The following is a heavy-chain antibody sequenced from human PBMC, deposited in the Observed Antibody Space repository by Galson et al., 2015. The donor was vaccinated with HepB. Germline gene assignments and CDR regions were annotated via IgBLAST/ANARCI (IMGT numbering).Heavy chain of an antibody. V-gene: IGHV3-53*01. J-gene: IGHJ2*01. CDR1: GFTVSSNY. Sequence: SLRLSCAASGFTVSSNYMSWVRQAPGKGLEWVSVIYSGDSTYYADSVKGRFTISRDNSKNTLYLQMNSLRAEDTAVYYCARETLGYFDLWGRGTLVTVSS. CDR3: ARETLGYFDL. CDR2: IYSGDST.